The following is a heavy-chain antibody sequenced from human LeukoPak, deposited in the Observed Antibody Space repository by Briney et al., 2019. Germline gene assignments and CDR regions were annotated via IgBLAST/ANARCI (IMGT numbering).Heavy chain of an antibody. V-gene: IGHV4-59*12. Sequence: SETLSLTCTVSGGSINGYYWSWIRQSPGKGLEWIGSIYYSGSTYYNPSLKSRVTISVDTSKNQFSLKLSSVTAADTAVYYCARVYYGSGSSYYYYYYMDVWGKGTTVTVSS. D-gene: IGHD3-10*01. J-gene: IGHJ6*03. CDR3: ARVYYGSGSSYYYYYYMDV. CDR2: IYYSGST. CDR1: GGSINGYY.